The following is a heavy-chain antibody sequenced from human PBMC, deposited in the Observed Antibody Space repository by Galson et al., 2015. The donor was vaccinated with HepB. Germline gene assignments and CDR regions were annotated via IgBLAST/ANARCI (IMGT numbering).Heavy chain of an antibody. CDR2: ISYDGSNK. D-gene: IGHD5-12*01. V-gene: IGHV3-30*18. CDR3: AKESGYDLYSSYYYYGMDV. CDR1: GFTFSSYG. J-gene: IGHJ6*02. Sequence: SLRLSCAASGFTFSSYGMHWVRQAPGKGLEWVAVISYDGSNKYYADSVKGRFTISRDNSKNTLYLQMNSLRAEDTAVYYCAKESGYDLYSSYYYYGMDVWGQGTTVTVSS.